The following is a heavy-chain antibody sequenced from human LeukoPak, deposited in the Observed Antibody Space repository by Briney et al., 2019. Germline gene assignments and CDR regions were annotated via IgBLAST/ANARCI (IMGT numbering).Heavy chain of an antibody. CDR2: INWNGGST. Sequence: GGSLRLSCAASGFTFYDYGMSWVRQAPGKGLEWVSSINWNGGSTGYADSVKGRFTISRDNAKNSLYLQMNSLRAEDTALYYCARGVRGVAPYFDYWGQGTLVTVSS. CDR1: GFTFYDYG. CDR3: ARGVRGVAPYFDY. V-gene: IGHV3-20*04. D-gene: IGHD2-15*01. J-gene: IGHJ4*02.